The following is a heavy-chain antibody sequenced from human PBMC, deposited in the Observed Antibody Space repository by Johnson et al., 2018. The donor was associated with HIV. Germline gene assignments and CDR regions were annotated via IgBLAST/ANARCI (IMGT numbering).Heavy chain of an antibody. D-gene: IGHD5-18*01. V-gene: IGHV3-15*01. CDR2: IKSKTAGGTT. CDR1: GFTFSNAW. CDR3: ARGSSAGEYSYGII. J-gene: IGHJ3*02. Sequence: VQLVESGGGLVKPGGSLRLSCAASGFTFSNAWMNWVRQAPGKGLEWVGHIKSKTAGGTTDYAGSVKGRFTISRDDSKNTLYLQMNSLKAEDTAVYYCARGSSAGEYSYGIIWGQGTMVTVSS.